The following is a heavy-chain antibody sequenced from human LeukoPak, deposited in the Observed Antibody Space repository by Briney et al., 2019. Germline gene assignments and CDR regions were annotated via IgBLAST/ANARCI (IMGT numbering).Heavy chain of an antibody. Sequence: PGGSLRLSCAASEFKFSTYGMHWVRQAPGKGLEWVAVIWYDGSNKYYADSVKGRFTISRDNPKNTLYVQMNSLRAEDTAVYYCARGRGADYGGNSGYFDYWGQGTLVTVSS. V-gene: IGHV3-33*08. CDR1: EFKFSTYG. CDR2: IWYDGSNK. CDR3: ARGRGADYGGNSGYFDY. D-gene: IGHD4-23*01. J-gene: IGHJ4*02.